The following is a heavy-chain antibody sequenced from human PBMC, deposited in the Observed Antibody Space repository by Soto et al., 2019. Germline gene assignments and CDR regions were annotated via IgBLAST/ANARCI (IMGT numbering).Heavy chain of an antibody. D-gene: IGHD3-16*01. CDR3: LKITVRSPDYMAV. CDR2: ITGSSGST. CDR1: GFTFSNFA. J-gene: IGHJ6*03. Sequence: EVQVVESGGGSVQPGGSLRLYCAASGFTFSNFAMSWVRQAPGKGLEWVSDITGSSGSTYYADSVRGRFFISRDNSKNTMHLQMNSLRVEDTAVNYWLKITVRSPDYMAVWGKGPTVTVSS. V-gene: IGHV3-23*04.